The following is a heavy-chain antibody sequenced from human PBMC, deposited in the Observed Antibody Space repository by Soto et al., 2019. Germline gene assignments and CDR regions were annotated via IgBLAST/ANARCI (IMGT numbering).Heavy chain of an antibody. CDR3: ARRSNSGYNFFDY. CDR2: ISGTSHNI. CDR1: GFTLSDYN. D-gene: IGHD3-22*01. V-gene: IGHV3-48*02. J-gene: IGHJ4*02. Sequence: GALRLSCAVSGFTLSDYNMNWVRQAPGKGLEWISFISGTSHNIYYADSVKGRFTISRDNAKNSLYLQMNSLRDEDTAMYYCARRSNSGYNFFDYWGQGTLVTVSS.